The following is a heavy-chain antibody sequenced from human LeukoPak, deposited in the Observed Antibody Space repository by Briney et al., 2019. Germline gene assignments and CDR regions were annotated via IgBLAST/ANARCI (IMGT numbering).Heavy chain of an antibody. V-gene: IGHV4-59*01. J-gene: IGHJ4*02. Sequence: SETLSLTCTVSGGSISRYYWSWLRHPPEEGREWIGYIYYSGTTIYNTSLKSRVTISVDTSKNQYSLKLSPVTAADTAVYYCARGVYIAAAQYGYWGEGTLVTVSS. CDR1: GGSISRYY. CDR2: IYYSGTT. D-gene: IGHD6-13*01. CDR3: ARGVYIAAAQYGY.